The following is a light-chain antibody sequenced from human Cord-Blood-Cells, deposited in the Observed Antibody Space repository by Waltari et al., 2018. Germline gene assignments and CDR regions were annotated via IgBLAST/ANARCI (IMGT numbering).Light chain of an antibody. CDR3: QQYGSSPVT. J-gene: IGKJ4*01. Sequence: EIVLTQSPGTLSLSPGERATLSCRASQRVSSSYLAWYQQKPGQAPRLLIYGASSSATGIPDRFSGSGSGTDFTLTISRLEPEDFAVYYCQQYGSSPVTFGGGTKVEIK. V-gene: IGKV3-20*01. CDR1: QRVSSSY. CDR2: GAS.